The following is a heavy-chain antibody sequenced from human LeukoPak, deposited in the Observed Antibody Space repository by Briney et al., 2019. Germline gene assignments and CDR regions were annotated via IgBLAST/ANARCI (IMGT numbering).Heavy chain of an antibody. Sequence: PSETLSLTCTVSGGSISSGGYYWSWIRHHPGKGLEWIGYIYYSGSTYYNPSLKSRVTISVDMSKNQFSLKLSSVTAADTAVYYCATHPPEVCTGGSCTDYWGQGTLVTVSS. CDR1: GGSISSGGYY. CDR2: IYYSGST. D-gene: IGHD2-15*01. J-gene: IGHJ4*02. CDR3: ATHPPEVCTGGSCTDY. V-gene: IGHV4-31*03.